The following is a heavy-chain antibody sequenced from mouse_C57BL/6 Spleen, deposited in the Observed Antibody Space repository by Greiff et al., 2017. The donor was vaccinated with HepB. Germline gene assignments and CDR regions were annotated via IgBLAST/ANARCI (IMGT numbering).Heavy chain of an antibody. CDR1: GYTFTSYW. Sequence: QVHVKQPGAELVKPGASVKVSCKASGYTFTSYWMHWVKQRPGQGLEWIGRIHPSDSDTNYNQKFKGKATLTVDKSSSTAYMQLSSLTSEDSAVYYCAMGDYDSWFAYWGQGTLVTVSA. D-gene: IGHD2-4*01. CDR3: AMGDYDSWFAY. J-gene: IGHJ3*01. V-gene: IGHV1-74*01. CDR2: IHPSDSDT.